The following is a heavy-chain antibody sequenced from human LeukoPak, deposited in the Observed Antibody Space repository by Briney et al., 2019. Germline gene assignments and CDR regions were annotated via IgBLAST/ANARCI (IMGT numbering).Heavy chain of an antibody. CDR1: GYTFTGYY. V-gene: IGHV1-2*02. J-gene: IGHJ4*02. D-gene: IGHD1-1*01. Sequence: GASVKVSCKASGYTFTGYYMHWVRQAPGQGLEWMGWINPNSGGTNYAQKFQGRVTMTRDTSIGTAYMELSRLRSDDTAVYYCARGSYNWNDGGYYFDYWGQGTLATVSS. CDR3: ARGSYNWNDGGYYFDY. CDR2: INPNSGGT.